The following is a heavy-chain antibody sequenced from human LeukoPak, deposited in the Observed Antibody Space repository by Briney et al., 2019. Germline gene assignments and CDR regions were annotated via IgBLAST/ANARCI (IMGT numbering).Heavy chain of an antibody. V-gene: IGHV4-59*01. J-gene: IGHJ4*02. Sequence: PSETQSLTCTVSGGSISSYYWSWIRQPPGKGLEWIGYIYYSGSTNYNPSLKSRVTISVDTSKNQFSLKLSSVTAADTAVYYCARSIAARHFDYWGQGTLVTVSS. CDR1: GGSISSYY. D-gene: IGHD6-6*01. CDR3: ARSIAARHFDY. CDR2: IYYSGST.